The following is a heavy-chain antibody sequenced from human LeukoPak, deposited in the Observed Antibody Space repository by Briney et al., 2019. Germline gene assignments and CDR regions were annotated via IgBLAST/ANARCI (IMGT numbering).Heavy chain of an antibody. CDR3: AKDNGPGGLSGGSCYGY. D-gene: IGHD2-15*01. CDR1: GFTFNDYA. Sequence: PGGSLRLSCAASGFTFNDYAMHWVRHAPGKGLEWVSGISWNSGSIVYADSVKGRFTSSRDTAKNSLYLQMNSLRAEDTALYYCAKDNGPGGLSGGSCYGYWGQGTLVTVSS. CDR2: ISWNSGSI. J-gene: IGHJ4*02. V-gene: IGHV3-9*01.